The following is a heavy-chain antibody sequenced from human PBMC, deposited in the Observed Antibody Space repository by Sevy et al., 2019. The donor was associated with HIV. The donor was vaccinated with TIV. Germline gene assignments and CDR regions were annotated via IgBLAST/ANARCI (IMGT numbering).Heavy chain of an antibody. V-gene: IGHV1-2*02. CDR1: GYTFSDYY. D-gene: IGHD3-16*01. J-gene: IGHJ6*02. Sequence: ASVKVSCKASGYTFSDYYIHWVRQAPGQGLEWMAWINPNDGVTHYAQRFQGGVTLIRDTSVSTAYMELRGLRYDDTAIYYCARLNTSPTSDLYGMDVWGQGTPVTVSS. CDR3: ARLNTSPTSDLYGMDV. CDR2: INPNDGVT.